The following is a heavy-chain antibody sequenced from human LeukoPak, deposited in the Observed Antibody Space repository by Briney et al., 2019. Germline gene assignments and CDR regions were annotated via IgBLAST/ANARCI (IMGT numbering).Heavy chain of an antibody. CDR3: AGGDYYDSSGYYSS. CDR1: GFTFSSYW. J-gene: IGHJ5*02. CDR2: IGYSGTT. D-gene: IGHD3-22*01. V-gene: IGHV4-59*08. Sequence: GSLRLSCAASGFTFSSYWMSWIRQPPGKGLECIGYIGYSGTTNYNPSLKSRVTMSVDTSKNQFALKLSSVTAADTAVYFCAGGDYYDSSGYYSSWGQGTLVTVSS.